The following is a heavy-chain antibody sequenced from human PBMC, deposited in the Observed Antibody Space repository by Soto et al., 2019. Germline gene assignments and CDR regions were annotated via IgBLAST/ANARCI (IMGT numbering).Heavy chain of an antibody. V-gene: IGHV1-18*01. CDR2: NSGFNDDT. Sequence: QIELVQSGAEMKNPGASVKVSCKASGYTFTSYGISWVRQAPGQGLEWMGWNSGFNDDTNLAQRFQGRITVTKDTSTSTAYMELRSLKSDDTAVYYCARSGSYYPARNWFGPWGQGTLVTVSS. CDR3: ARSGSYYPARNWFGP. J-gene: IGHJ5*02. CDR1: GYTFTSYG. D-gene: IGHD3-10*01.